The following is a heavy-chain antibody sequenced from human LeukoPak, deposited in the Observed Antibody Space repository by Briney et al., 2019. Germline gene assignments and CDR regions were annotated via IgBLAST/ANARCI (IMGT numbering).Heavy chain of an antibody. CDR3: AKDRRTDFDY. J-gene: IGHJ4*02. CDR2: ISYDGSNK. Sequence: GGSLRLSCAASGFTFSSYGMHWVRQAPGKGLEWVAVISYDGSNKYYADSVKGRFTISRDNSKNTLYLQMNSLRAEDTAVYYCAKDRRTDFDYWGQGTLVTLSS. D-gene: IGHD1-14*01. V-gene: IGHV3-30*18. CDR1: GFTFSSYG.